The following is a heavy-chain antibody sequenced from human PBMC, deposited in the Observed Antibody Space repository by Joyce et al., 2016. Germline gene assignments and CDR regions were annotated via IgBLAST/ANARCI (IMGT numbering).Heavy chain of an antibody. CDR3: ARGGLVYDV. D-gene: IGHD5/OR15-5a*01. CDR1: GFMFSTSV. Sequence: EVQLVESGGGLVKPGGSLKISCAASGFMFSTSVMSWFRQAPGKGLEWVPSIGVYRRFIFHADSVRGRFTGSRDNAENFLYLQMKSLRVEDTAVYFCARGGLVYDVWGQGTTVIVSS. J-gene: IGHJ6*02. V-gene: IGHV3-21*02. CDR2: IGVYRRFI.